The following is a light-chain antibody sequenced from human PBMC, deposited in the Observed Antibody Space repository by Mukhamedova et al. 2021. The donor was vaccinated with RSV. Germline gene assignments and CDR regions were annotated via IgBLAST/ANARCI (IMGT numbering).Light chain of an antibody. CDR2: GAS. CDR1: QSVSSSY. J-gene: IGKJ4*01. CDR3: QQYGSSSLT. Sequence: GSQSVSSSYLAWYQQKPGQAPRLLIYGASSRATGIPDRFSGSGSGTDFTLTISRLEPEDFAVYYCQQYGSSSLTFGGGTKAEIK. V-gene: IGKV3-20*01.